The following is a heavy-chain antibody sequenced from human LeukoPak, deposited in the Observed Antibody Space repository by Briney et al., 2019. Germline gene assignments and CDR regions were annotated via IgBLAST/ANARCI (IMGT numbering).Heavy chain of an antibody. CDR1: GVSIGSVGYC. CDR3: ARRLDIAAAGDY. Sequence: SETLSLTCTVSGVSIGSVGYCWSWIRQPPGKGLEFLGYIYDSVSTYYNPSLKSRVSISVDRSKNQFSLKLTSVTAADTAVYYCARRLDIAAAGDYWGQGTLVTVSS. J-gene: IGHJ4*02. D-gene: IGHD6-13*01. V-gene: IGHV4-30-2*01. CDR2: IYDSVST.